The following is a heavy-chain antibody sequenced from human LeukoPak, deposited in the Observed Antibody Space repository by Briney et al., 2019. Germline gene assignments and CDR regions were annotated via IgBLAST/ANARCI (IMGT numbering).Heavy chain of an antibody. CDR2: IYSGGST. CDR3: ANLITYYYDSSGPRTPPTVDY. Sequence: PGGSLRLSCAASGFTVSSNYMSWVRQAPGKGLEWVSVIYSGGSTYYADSVKGRFTISRDNSKNTLYLQMNSLRAEDTAVYYCANLITYYYDSSGPRTPPTVDYWGQGTLVTVSS. J-gene: IGHJ4*02. V-gene: IGHV3-66*01. CDR1: GFTVSSNY. D-gene: IGHD3-22*01.